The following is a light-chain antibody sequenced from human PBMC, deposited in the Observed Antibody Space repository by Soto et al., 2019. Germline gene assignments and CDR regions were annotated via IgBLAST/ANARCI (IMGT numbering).Light chain of an antibody. V-gene: IGKV1-39*01. CDR1: QSISSY. CDR2: AAS. J-gene: IGKJ5*01. Sequence: ASLGDRVTIPCLASQSISSYLNWYQQKPGKAPKLLIYAASSLQSGVPSRFSGSGSGTDFTLTISSLQPEDFATYYCQQSYSTPPITFGQGTDWRL. CDR3: QQSYSTPPIT.